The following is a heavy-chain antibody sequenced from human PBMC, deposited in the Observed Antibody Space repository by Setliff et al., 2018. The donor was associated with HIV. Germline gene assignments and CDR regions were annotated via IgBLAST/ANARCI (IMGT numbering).Heavy chain of an antibody. CDR2: IYASGTT. D-gene: IGHD1-26*01. V-gene: IGHV4-61*02. CDR1: GGSISNDNYY. CDR3: ARTTSGTYWAGAFDI. Sequence: SETLSLTCTVSGGSISNDNYYWSWIRQPAGKGLEWIGRIYASGTTHYNPSLKSRVTISELAKNQFSLKLTSVTASDTAVYYCARTTSGTYWAGAFDIWGQGTVVTVSS. J-gene: IGHJ3*02.